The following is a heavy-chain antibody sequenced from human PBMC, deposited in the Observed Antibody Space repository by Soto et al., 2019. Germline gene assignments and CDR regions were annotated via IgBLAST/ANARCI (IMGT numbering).Heavy chain of an antibody. CDR3: ARAQYSSGWYEARNGENWFDP. CDR2: IYYSGST. Sequence: KPSETLSLTCTVSGGSISSYYWSWIRQPPVKGLEWIGYIYYSGSTNYNPSLKSRVTISVDTSKNQFSLKLSSVTAADTAVYYCARAQYSSGWYEARNGENWFDPWGQGTLVTVSS. CDR1: GGSISSYY. D-gene: IGHD6-19*01. J-gene: IGHJ5*02. V-gene: IGHV4-59*01.